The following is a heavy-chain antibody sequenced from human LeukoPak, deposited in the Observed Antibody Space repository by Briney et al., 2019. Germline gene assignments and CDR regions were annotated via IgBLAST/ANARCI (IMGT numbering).Heavy chain of an antibody. D-gene: IGHD2-15*01. J-gene: IGHJ6*02. Sequence: GSLILSCAASGFTVSSNYMSWVRQAPGKGLEWVSVIFSGGSTYYADSVKGRFTISKDNSKNTLYLQMNSLRAEDTAVYYCARENDMGYCSGGRCYKGYNAMDVWGQGTTVTVSS. CDR3: ARENDMGYCSGGRCYKGYNAMDV. CDR2: IFSGGST. CDR1: GFTVSSNY. V-gene: IGHV3-53*01.